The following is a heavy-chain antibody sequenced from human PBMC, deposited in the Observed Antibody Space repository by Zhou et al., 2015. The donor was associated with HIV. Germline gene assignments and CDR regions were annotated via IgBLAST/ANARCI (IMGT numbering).Heavy chain of an antibody. CDR3: ARESSPATVTTRGAFDI. D-gene: IGHD4-17*01. CDR2: IIPIFGTA. Sequence: QVQLVQSGAEVKKPGSSVKVSCKASGGTFSSYAISWVRQAPGQGLEWMGGIIPIFGTANYAQKFQGRVTITADESTSTAYMELSSLRSEDTAVYYCARESSPATVTTRGAFDIWGQGTMVTVSS. J-gene: IGHJ3*02. V-gene: IGHV1-69*01. CDR1: GGTFSSYA.